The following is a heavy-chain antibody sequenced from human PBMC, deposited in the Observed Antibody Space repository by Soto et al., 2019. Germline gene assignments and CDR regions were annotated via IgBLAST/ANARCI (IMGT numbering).Heavy chain of an antibody. CDR3: ARLNDYLGDGAFDI. J-gene: IGHJ3*02. CDR2: INAGNGNT. D-gene: IGHD4-17*01. Sequence: ASVKVSFKASGYTFTSYAMHWLRQAPGQRLEWMGWINAGNGNTKYSQKFQGRVTITRDTSASTAYMELSSLRSEDTAVYYCARLNDYLGDGAFDIWGQGTMVTVSS. V-gene: IGHV1-3*01. CDR1: GYTFTSYA.